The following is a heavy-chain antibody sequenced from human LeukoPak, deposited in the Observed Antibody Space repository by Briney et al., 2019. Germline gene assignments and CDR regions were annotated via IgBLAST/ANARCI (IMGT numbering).Heavy chain of an antibody. D-gene: IGHD5-24*01. J-gene: IGHJ4*02. CDR3: AKSRVDGYNYDH. CDR1: GGTFSSYA. Sequence: SVKVSCKASGGTFSSYAISWVRQAPGQGLEWKGGIIPIFGTANYAQKFQGRVTITADESTSTAYMELSSLRSEDTAVYYCAKSRVDGYNYDHWGQGTLVTVSS. V-gene: IGHV1-69*13. CDR2: IIPIFGTA.